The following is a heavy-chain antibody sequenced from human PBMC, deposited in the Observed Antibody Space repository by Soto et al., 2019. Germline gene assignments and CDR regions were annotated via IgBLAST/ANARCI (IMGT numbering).Heavy chain of an antibody. CDR3: AKDLFPVISDYYDSSGYIS. D-gene: IGHD3-22*01. J-gene: IGHJ5*02. CDR2: ISGSGGST. CDR1: GFTFSSYA. Sequence: GGSLRLSCAASGFTFSSYAMSWVRQAPGKGLEWVSAISGSGGSTYYADSVKGRFTISRENSKNTLYLQMNSLRAEDTAVYYCAKDLFPVISDYYDSSGYISWGQGTLVTVSS. V-gene: IGHV3-23*01.